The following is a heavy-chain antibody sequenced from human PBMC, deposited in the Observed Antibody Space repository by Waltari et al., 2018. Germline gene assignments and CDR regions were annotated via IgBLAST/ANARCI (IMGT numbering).Heavy chain of an antibody. Sequence: EVQLVESGGGLVQPGGSLRLSCAASGFTFSSYSMNWVRQAPGKGLEWVSYISSSSSTIYYADSVKGRFTISRDNAKNSLYLQMNSLRAEDTAVYYCARDVYFDWLLFDGYWGQGTLVTVSS. CDR3: ARDVYFDWLLFDGY. D-gene: IGHD3-9*01. CDR1: GFTFSSYS. V-gene: IGHV3-48*01. J-gene: IGHJ4*02. CDR2: ISSSSSTI.